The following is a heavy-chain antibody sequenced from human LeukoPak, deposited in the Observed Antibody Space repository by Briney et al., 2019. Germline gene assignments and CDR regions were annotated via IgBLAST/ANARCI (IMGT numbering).Heavy chain of an antibody. CDR1: RFTFSSYG. D-gene: IGHD3-22*01. CDR3: ARDPYYYDSSGYYSTDY. V-gene: IGHV3-48*02. Sequence: GGSLRLSCAASRFTFSSYGMNWVRQAPGKGLEWVSYISDSTSSKYYADSVKGRFTISRDNAKNSLYLQMNSLRDEDTAVYYCARDPYYYDSSGYYSTDYWGQGTLVTVSS. J-gene: IGHJ4*02. CDR2: ISDSTSSK.